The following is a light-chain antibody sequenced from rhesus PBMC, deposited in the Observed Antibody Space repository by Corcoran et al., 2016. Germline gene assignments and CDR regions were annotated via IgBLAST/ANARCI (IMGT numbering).Light chain of an antibody. CDR1: QGINNY. CDR3: QQHNSYPRT. J-gene: IGKJ1*01. Sequence: DIQMTQSPSSLSASVGDTVTITCRASQGINNYLAWYQQKPGKAPKPLIYYTSKLESGVPSRFSGSGSGTDFTLTINSLQPEDFAFYYCQQHNSYPRTFGQGTKVEIK. V-gene: IGKV1S14*01. CDR2: YTS.